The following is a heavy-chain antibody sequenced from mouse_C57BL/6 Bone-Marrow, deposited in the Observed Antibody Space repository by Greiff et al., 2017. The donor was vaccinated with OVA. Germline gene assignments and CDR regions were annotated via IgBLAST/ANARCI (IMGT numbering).Heavy chain of an antibody. CDR1: GYAFSSSW. CDR3: ARSYYGSFDY. J-gene: IGHJ2*01. Sequence: VQLQQSGPELVKPGASVKISCKASGYAFSSSWMNWVKQRPGKGLEWIGRIYPGDGDTNYNGKFKGKATLTADKSSSTAYMQLSSLTSEDSAVYFCARSYYGSFDYWGQGTTLTVSS. V-gene: IGHV1-82*01. D-gene: IGHD1-1*01. CDR2: IYPGDGDT.